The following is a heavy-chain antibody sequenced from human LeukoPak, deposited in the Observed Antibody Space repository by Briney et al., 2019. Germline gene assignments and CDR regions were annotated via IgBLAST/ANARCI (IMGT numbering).Heavy chain of an antibody. Sequence: GGSLRLSCAASGFTFSSYAMHWVRQAPGKGLEYVSAISSNGGSTYYANSVKGRFTISRDNSKNTLYLQMGSLRAEDMAVYYCASEEVGAYPGAFDIWGQGTMVTVSS. J-gene: IGHJ3*02. D-gene: IGHD1-26*01. CDR2: ISSNGGST. V-gene: IGHV3-64*01. CDR1: GFTFSSYA. CDR3: ASEEVGAYPGAFDI.